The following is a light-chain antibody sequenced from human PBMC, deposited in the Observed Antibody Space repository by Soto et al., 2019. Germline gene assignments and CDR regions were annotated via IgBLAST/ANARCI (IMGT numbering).Light chain of an antibody. Sequence: DIQMTQSPSSLSASVGDRVTITCRASQSISTYLNWYQQKPGKAPKLLIYAAYSLQSGVPSRFSGSGSGTDFTLTISSLQPEDFAAYYCQQSFSTPWTFGQGTRWISN. J-gene: IGKJ1*01. V-gene: IGKV1-39*01. CDR2: AAY. CDR1: QSISTY. CDR3: QQSFSTPWT.